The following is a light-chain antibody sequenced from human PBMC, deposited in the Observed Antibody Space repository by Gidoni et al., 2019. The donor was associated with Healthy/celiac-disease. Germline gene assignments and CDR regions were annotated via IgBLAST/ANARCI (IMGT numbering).Light chain of an antibody. CDR1: QSISSY. Sequence: DIQMTQSPSSLSASVGDRATITCRASQSISSYLNWYQQKPGKAPKLLIYAASSLQSGVPSRFSGSGSGTDFTLTISSLQPEDFATYYCQQSYSTLPYTFGQXTKLEIK. V-gene: IGKV1-39*01. CDR3: QQSYSTLPYT. CDR2: AAS. J-gene: IGKJ2*01.